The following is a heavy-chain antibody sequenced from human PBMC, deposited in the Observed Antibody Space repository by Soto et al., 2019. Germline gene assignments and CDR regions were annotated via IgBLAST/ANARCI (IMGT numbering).Heavy chain of an antibody. J-gene: IGHJ6*02. CDR3: ARAGRKYQQNYYYYGMDV. D-gene: IGHD2-2*01. Sequence: KPSETLSLTCTVSGGSISSYYWSWIRQPPGKGLEWIGYIYYSGSTNYNPSLKSRVTISVDTSKNQFSLKLSSVTAADTAVYYCARAGRKYQQNYYYYGMDVWGQGTTVTVSS. V-gene: IGHV4-59*01. CDR2: IYYSGST. CDR1: GGSISSYY.